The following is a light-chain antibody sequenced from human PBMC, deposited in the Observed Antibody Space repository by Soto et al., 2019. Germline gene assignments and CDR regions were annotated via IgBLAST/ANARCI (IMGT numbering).Light chain of an antibody. CDR1: QSVSSN. J-gene: IGKJ1*01. CDR3: QQYHNWWT. V-gene: IGKV3-15*01. Sequence: QSPAPLSVLSGERATLSCRDSQSVSSNLVWYQQKPGQAPRLLIYGASTRVTGIPARFSGSGSGTEFTLTISSLQSEDFAVYYCQQYHNWWTFGQGTKVDIK. CDR2: GAS.